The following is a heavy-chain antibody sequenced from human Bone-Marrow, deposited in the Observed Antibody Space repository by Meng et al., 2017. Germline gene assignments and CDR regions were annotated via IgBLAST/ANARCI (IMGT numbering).Heavy chain of an antibody. CDR1: GYSISSGYY. J-gene: IGHJ5*02. CDR3: ARVLGGATRIDP. CDR2: IYHSGST. V-gene: IGHV4-38-2*02. Sequence: SETLSLTCTVSGYSISSGYYWGWIRQPPGKGLEWIGSIYHSGSTYYNPSLKSRVTISVDTSKNQFSLKLSSVTAADTAVYYCARVLGGATRIDPWGQGTLVTVSS. D-gene: IGHD1-26*01.